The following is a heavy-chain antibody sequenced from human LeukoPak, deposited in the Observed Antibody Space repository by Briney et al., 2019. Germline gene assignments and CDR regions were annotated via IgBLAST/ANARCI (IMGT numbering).Heavy chain of an antibody. Sequence: GASVKVSCKASGYTFTSYYMHWVRQAPGQGLEWMGLINPSGGSTNYAQKFQGRVTMTRDTSTGTVYMELSSLRFEDSAMYYCARSWIRSGRVVGYFDFWGQGIPVTVPS. CDR2: INPSGGST. CDR3: ARSWIRSGRVVGYFDF. V-gene: IGHV1-46*01. J-gene: IGHJ4*02. D-gene: IGHD5-18*01. CDR1: GYTFTSYY.